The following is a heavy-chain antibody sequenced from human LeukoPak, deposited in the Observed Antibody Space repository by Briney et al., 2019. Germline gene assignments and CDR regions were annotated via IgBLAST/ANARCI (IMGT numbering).Heavy chain of an antibody. D-gene: IGHD2-15*01. V-gene: IGHV3-30*03. Sequence: GGSLRLSCAASGFTFSSYGMHWVRQAPGKGLEWVAVISYDGSNKYYADSVKGRFTISRDNSKNTLYLQMNSLRAEDTAVYYCARAALRVAFDYWGQGTLVTVSS. CDR1: GFTFSSYG. J-gene: IGHJ4*02. CDR2: ISYDGSNK. CDR3: ARAALRVAFDY.